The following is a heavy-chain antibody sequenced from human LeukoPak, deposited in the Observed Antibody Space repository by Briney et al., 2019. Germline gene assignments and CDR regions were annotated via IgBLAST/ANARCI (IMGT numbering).Heavy chain of an antibody. D-gene: IGHD4-11*01. V-gene: IGHV4-31*03. J-gene: IGHJ4*02. Sequence: SETLSLTCTVSGGSISSGGYHWSWIRQHPGKGLEWIGYIYYSGSTYYNPSLKSRVTISVDTSKNQFSLKLSSVTAADTAVYYCARDHLHRFDYWGQGTLVTVSS. CDR1: GGSISSGGYH. CDR2: IYYSGST. CDR3: ARDHLHRFDY.